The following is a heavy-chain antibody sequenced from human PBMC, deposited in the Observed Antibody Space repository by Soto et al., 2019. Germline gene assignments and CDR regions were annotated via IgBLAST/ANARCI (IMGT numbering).Heavy chain of an antibody. Sequence: SGPTLVNPTQTLTLTCTFSGFSLSTSGMCVSWIRQPPGKALEWLARSDWDDDKYYSTSLKTRLTISKDTSKNQVVLTMTNMDAVDTATYYSARYSSSSGPPKLDYWGQGTLVTVSS. CDR1: GFSLSTSGMC. CDR2: SDWDDDK. J-gene: IGHJ4*02. D-gene: IGHD6-6*01. V-gene: IGHV2-70*11. CDR3: ARYSSSSGPPKLDY.